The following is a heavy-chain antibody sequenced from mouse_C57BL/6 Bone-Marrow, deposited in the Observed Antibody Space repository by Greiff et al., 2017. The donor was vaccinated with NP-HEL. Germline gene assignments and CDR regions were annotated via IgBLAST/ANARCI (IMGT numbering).Heavy chain of an antibody. Sequence: VQLKQSGPELVKPGASVKISCKASGYSFPDYNMNWVKQSNGKSLEWIGVLNPNYGTTSYNQKFKGKATLTVDQSSSTAYMQLNSLTSEDSAVYYCARERYYGSSPWAWFAYWGQGTLVTVSA. CDR1: GYSFPDYN. D-gene: IGHD1-1*01. CDR3: ARERYYGSSPWAWFAY. J-gene: IGHJ3*01. CDR2: LNPNYGTT. V-gene: IGHV1-39*01.